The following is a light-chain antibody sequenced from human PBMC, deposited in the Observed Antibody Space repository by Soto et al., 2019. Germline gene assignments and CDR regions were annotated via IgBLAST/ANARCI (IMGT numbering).Light chain of an antibody. CDR1: ESISSW. J-gene: IGKJ1*01. V-gene: IGKV1-5*01. CDR3: QDYSPYYWT. CDR2: DAS. Sequence: DIQMTQSPSTLSASVGETVTITCRASESISSWLAWYQEKPGKAPNLLIYDASSLESGVPSRFSGSGSGTEFTLTISSLQPDDFAIYYCQDYSPYYWTFGQGTKLEIK.